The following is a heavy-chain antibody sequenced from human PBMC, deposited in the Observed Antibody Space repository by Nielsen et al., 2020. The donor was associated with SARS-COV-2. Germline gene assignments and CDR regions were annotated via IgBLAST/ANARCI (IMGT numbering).Heavy chain of an antibody. CDR3: ASVIVGAGY. J-gene: IGHJ4*02. Sequence: VRQMPGKGLEWMGRIDPSDSYTNYSPSFQGHVTISADKSISTAYLQWSSLKASDTAMYYCASVIVGAGYWGQGTLVTVSS. CDR2: IDPSDSYT. D-gene: IGHD1-26*01. V-gene: IGHV5-10-1*01.